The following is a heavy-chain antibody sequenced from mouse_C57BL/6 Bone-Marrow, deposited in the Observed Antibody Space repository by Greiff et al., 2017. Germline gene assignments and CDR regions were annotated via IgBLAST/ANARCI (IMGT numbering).Heavy chain of an antibody. CDR3: ARPDYYGSSLAMDY. CDR2: INPYNGGT. J-gene: IGHJ4*01. V-gene: IGHV1-19*01. CDR1: GYTFTDYY. D-gene: IGHD1-1*01. Sequence: EVQLQQSGPVLVKPGASVKMSCKASGYTFTDYYMNWVKQSHGKSLEWIGVINPYNGGTSYNQKFKSKATLTVDKSSSTAYMELNSLTSEDSAVYYCARPDYYGSSLAMDYWGQGTSVTVSS.